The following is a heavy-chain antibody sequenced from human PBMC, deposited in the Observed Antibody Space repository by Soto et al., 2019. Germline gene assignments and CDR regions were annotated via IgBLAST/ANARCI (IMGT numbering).Heavy chain of an antibody. J-gene: IGHJ4*02. Sequence: ASVKVSCKASGYTFTTYGISWVRQAPGQGLEWMGWITTGNTNYAQRVEGRVTMTTDTSTSTAYMELRSLRSDDTAVYYCARVTLGYTDSWYSTFDYWGQGTLVTVSS. CDR2: ITTGNT. CDR3: ARVTLGYTDSWYSTFDY. CDR1: GYTFTTYG. V-gene: IGHV1-18*01. D-gene: IGHD6-13*01.